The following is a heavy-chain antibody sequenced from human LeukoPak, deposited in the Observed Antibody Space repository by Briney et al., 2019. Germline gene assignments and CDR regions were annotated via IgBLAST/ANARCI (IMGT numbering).Heavy chain of an antibody. J-gene: IGHJ3*02. CDR3: LIAVAGGAFDI. V-gene: IGHV4-39*01. Sequence: SETLSRTCTVSGGSISSSSYYWGWIRQPPGKGLEWIGSIYYSGSTYYNPSLKSRVTISVDTSKNQFSLKLSSVTAADTAVYYGLIAVAGGAFDIWGQGTMVTASS. CDR2: IYYSGST. CDR1: GGSISSSSYY. D-gene: IGHD6-19*01.